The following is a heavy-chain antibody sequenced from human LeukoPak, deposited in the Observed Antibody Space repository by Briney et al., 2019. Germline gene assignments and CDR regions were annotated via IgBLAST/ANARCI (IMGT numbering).Heavy chain of an antibody. CDR3: ARHYYGSEFHFDY. CDR2: IYYSGST. D-gene: IGHD3-10*01. V-gene: IGHV4-39*01. Sequence: NPSETLSLTCTVSGGSISSSSYYWGWIRQPPGKGLEWIGSIYYSGSTYYNPSLKSRVTISVDTSKNQFSLKLSFVTAADTAVYYCARHYYGSEFHFDYWGQGTLVTVSS. J-gene: IGHJ4*02. CDR1: GGSISSSSYY.